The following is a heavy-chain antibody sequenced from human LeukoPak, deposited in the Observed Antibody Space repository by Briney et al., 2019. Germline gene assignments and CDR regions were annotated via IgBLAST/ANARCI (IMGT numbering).Heavy chain of an antibody. J-gene: IGHJ4*02. V-gene: IGHV4-39*01. D-gene: IGHD5-18*01. Sequence: SETLSLTCTVSGDSISSGSYYWGWLRQPPGKGLEWIGSIYYSGSTYYNSSLKSRVTISVDTSKNQFSLKMSSVTAADTAVYYCARQKYTAMASFDYWGQGTLVTVSS. CDR3: ARQKYTAMASFDY. CDR1: GDSISSGSYY. CDR2: IYYSGST.